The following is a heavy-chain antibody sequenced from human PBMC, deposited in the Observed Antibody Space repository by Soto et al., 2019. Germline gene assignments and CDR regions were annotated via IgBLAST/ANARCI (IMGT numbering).Heavy chain of an antibody. CDR1: GGSGSSESYY. Sequence: SETLSLTCSVSGGSGSSESYYWSWIRQPPGKGLEWIGYIYDSGSTYYNPSLKSRVTMSVDTSKNQFSLKLSSVTAADTAVYYWAREKGYISGPKNFDYWGQGTLVTVSS. CDR2: IYDSGST. CDR3: AREKGYISGPKNFDY. D-gene: IGHD5-12*01. J-gene: IGHJ4*02. V-gene: IGHV4-30-4*01.